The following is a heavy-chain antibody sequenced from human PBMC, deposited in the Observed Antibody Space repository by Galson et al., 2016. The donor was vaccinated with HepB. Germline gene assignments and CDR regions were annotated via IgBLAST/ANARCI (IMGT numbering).Heavy chain of an antibody. CDR3: ASRAADDSSGSRDWYFDL. J-gene: IGHJ2*01. CDR1: GYSFTNYW. Sequence: QSGAEVKKPGESLKISCKGSGYSFTNYWIGWVRQMPGKGLEWMGITYPGDSDTRYSPSFQGQVTISADKSISTAYLQWSSLKASDTAMYYCASRAADDSSGSRDWYFDLWGRGTLVTVSS. V-gene: IGHV5-51*01. CDR2: TYPGDSDT. D-gene: IGHD3-22*01.